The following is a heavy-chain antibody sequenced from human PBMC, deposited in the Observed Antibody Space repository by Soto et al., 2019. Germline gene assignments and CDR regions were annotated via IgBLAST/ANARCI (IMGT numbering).Heavy chain of an antibody. CDR3: ARGAGNHYGSGSLFDY. D-gene: IGHD3-10*01. V-gene: IGHV4-30-2*01. Sequence: SETLSLTCAVSGGSMRSGDYSWSWIRQPPGKGLEWIGYVYYSWNTYYNPSLKSRVTISVDRSKNQFSLKLSSLTAAETAVFYCARGAGNHYGSGSLFDYWGQGILVTVS. J-gene: IGHJ4*02. CDR2: VYYSWNT. CDR1: GGSMRSGDYS.